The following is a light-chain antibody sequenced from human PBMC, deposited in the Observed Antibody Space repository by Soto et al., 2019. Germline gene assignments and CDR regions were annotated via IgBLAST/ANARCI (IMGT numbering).Light chain of an antibody. V-gene: IGLV2-23*01. CDR1: SSDVGSYNL. CDR2: EGS. Sequence: QSVLTQPASVSGSPGQSITISCTGTSSDVGSYNLVSWYQQHPGKVPQLMIYEGSKRPSGVSNRFSGSTSGNTASLTISGLQAEDEADYYCCSYARGSTYVFGTGTKVTVL. CDR3: CSYARGSTYV. J-gene: IGLJ1*01.